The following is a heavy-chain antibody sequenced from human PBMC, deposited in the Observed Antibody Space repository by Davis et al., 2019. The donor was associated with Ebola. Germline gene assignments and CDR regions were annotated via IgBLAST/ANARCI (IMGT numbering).Heavy chain of an antibody. CDR2: IYYSGST. Sequence: MPGGSLRLSCPVSGGPISSSSYYWGWIRQPPGKGLEWIVSIYYSGSTYYNPSLKSRVTISVDTSKNQFSLKLSSVTAADTAVYYCARGPPSIAARVFDYWGQGTLVTVSS. D-gene: IGHD6-6*01. CDR1: GGPISSSSYY. V-gene: IGHV4-39*07. J-gene: IGHJ4*02. CDR3: ARGPPSIAARVFDY.